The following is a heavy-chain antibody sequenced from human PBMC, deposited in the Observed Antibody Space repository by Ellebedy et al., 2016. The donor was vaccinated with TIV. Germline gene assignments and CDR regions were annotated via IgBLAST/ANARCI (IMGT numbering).Heavy chain of an antibody. D-gene: IGHD6-25*01. J-gene: IGHJ3*02. V-gene: IGHV3-30*18. CDR2: ISSDGTNK. Sequence: GESLKISXAASRFTFSIFGLHWVRQAPGKGLEWVAIISSDGTNKYYADSVRGRFTISRDNSKNTLYLQMDSLRAEDTAVYYCAKDLRQRLPEIAFDIWGQGTMVTVSS. CDR1: RFTFSIFG. CDR3: AKDLRQRLPEIAFDI.